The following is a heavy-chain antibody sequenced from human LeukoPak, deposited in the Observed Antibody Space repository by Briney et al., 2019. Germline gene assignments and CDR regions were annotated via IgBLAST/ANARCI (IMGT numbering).Heavy chain of an antibody. CDR2: IYYSGST. D-gene: IGHD6-19*01. CDR1: GGSISSSSYY. J-gene: IGHJ3*02. CDR3: ARHKYSSGWPPEGAFDI. Sequence: SETLSLTCTVSGGSISSSSYYWGWIRQPPGKGLEWIGSIYYSGSTYYNPSLKSRVTISVDTSKNQFSLKLSSVTAADTAAYYCARHKYSSGWPPEGAFDIWGQGTMVTVSS. V-gene: IGHV4-39*01.